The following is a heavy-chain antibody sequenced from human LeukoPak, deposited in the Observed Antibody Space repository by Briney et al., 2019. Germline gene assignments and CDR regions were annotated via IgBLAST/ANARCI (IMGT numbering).Heavy chain of an antibody. J-gene: IGHJ4*02. CDR1: GFTFSGYS. CDR3: AREISSMAARAGFDY. D-gene: IGHD6-6*01. V-gene: IGHV3-21*01. Sequence: KSGGSLRLSCAASGFTFSGYSMNWVRQAPGKGPEWVSSISSSSSYIYYADSVKGRFTISRDNAKNSLYLQMNSLRAEDTAVYYCAREISSMAARAGFDYWGQGTLVTVSS. CDR2: ISSSSSYI.